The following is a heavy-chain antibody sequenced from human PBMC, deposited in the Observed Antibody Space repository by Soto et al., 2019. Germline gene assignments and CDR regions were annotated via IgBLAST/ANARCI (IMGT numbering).Heavy chain of an antibody. Sequence: EVQLVESGGGVIQPGGSLRLSCAASGFTFSSNDMNWVLQAPGKGLEWVSLIYSGGSTYYADSVKRRFTISRDISKNTLYLQMSSLRAEDTSVYHFATRPLLPCAPWGQGTMVTVSS. CDR1: GFTFSSND. D-gene: IGHD3-22*01. J-gene: IGHJ3*01. CDR3: ATRPLLPCAP. V-gene: IGHV3-53*01. CDR2: IYSGGST.